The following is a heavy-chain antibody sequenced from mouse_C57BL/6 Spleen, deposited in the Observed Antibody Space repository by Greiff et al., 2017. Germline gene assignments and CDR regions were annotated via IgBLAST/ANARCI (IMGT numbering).Heavy chain of an antibody. V-gene: IGHV5-6*01. D-gene: IGHD2-4*01. CDR1: GFTFSSYG. CDR3: ARHPDEYDVYWYFDV. Sequence: EVKLVESGGDLVKPGGSLKLSCAASGFTFSSYGMSWVRQTPDKRLEWVATISSGGSYTYYPDSVKGRFTISRDNAKNTLYLQMSSRKSEDTAMYYCARHPDEYDVYWYFDVWGTGTTVTVSS. CDR2: ISSGGSYT. J-gene: IGHJ1*03.